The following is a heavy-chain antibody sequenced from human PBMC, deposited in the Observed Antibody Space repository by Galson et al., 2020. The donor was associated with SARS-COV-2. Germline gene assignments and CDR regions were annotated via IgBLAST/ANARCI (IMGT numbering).Heavy chain of an antibody. CDR1: SLTCTDY. Sequence: SLTCTDYWGWVRQPPGRGLEWIGSVYPSGTTYYNPSLKSRVTISVDTSKNQFSLRLDSVTAADTALYYCARQGVNMIVLVTVPGWYFDLWGRGTLVTVSS. V-gene: IGHV4-38-2*01. CDR2: VYPSGTT. D-gene: IGHD3-22*01. CDR3: ARQGVNMIVLVTVPGWYFDL. J-gene: IGHJ2*01.